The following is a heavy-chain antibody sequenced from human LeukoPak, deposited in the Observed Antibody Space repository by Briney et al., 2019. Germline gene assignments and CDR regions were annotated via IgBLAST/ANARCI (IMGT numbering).Heavy chain of an antibody. V-gene: IGHV1-2*02. CDR1: GYTFTGYY. Sequence: ASVKVSCKASGYTFTGYYMHWVRQAPGQGLEWMGWINPNSGGTNYAQKFQGRVTMTRDTSISTAYMELSSLRSEDTAVYYCARDHYEYGGNLNWFDPWGQGTLVTVSS. CDR2: INPNSGGT. CDR3: ARDHYEYGGNLNWFDP. J-gene: IGHJ5*02. D-gene: IGHD4-23*01.